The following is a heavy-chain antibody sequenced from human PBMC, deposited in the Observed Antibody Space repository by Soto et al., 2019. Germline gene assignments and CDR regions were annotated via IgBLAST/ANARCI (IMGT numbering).Heavy chain of an antibody. CDR3: ARGSGGTGGYYFYGMDV. J-gene: IGHJ6*02. CDR2: MYYNGIT. V-gene: IGHV4-30-4*01. CDR1: GGSISSGDYY. Sequence: QVQLKESGPGLVKPSQTLALTCTGSGGSISSGDYYWSWIRQPPGKGLEWIAYMYYNGITYYNASLKSRASISVDTSKSQFSLKLTAVTAADTAVYYCARGSGGTGGYYFYGMDVWGQGTTVTVSS. D-gene: IGHD3-10*01.